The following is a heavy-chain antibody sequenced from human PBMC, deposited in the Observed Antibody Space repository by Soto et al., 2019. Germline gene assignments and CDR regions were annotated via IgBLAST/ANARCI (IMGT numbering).Heavy chain of an antibody. CDR3: ATGESNWKHLNRYFDL. J-gene: IGHJ2*01. V-gene: IGHV3-23*01. CDR2: ISGSDSST. CDR1: GFTFSDYA. D-gene: IGHD1-1*01. Sequence: EVQLLESGGGLVQPGGSLRLSCAASGFTFSDYAMSWVRQAPGKGLEWVSGISGSDSSTYYADSVKGRFTISRDNSKNTLYLQVNSLRGEDKAVYYCATGESNWKHLNRYFDLCGRGTLVTVSS.